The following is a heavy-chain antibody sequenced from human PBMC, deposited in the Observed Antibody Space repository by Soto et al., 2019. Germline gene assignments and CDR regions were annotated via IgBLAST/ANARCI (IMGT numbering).Heavy chain of an antibody. D-gene: IGHD4-17*01. V-gene: IGHV1-69*01. CDR3: TREPRAYGGLADY. Sequence: QVQLVQSGAEVKKPGSSVKVSCKVSGGTFNNNLINWVRQAPGQGLEWMGGIIPLFGTPNYAQKFQGRVTITADASTSTAYMELTSLTSHDTAVYYCTREPRAYGGLADYWGQGTLVTVSS. CDR1: GGTFNNNL. J-gene: IGHJ4*02. CDR2: IIPLFGTP.